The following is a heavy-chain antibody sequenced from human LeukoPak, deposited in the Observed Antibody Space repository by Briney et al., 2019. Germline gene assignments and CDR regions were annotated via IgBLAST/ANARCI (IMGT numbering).Heavy chain of an antibody. CDR2: ISSSGSTI. V-gene: IGHV3-11*01. Sequence: GGSLRLSCAASGFTYSDCYMSWIRQAPGKGLEWVSYISSSGSTIYYADSVKGRFTISRDNAKNSLYLQMNSLRAEDTAVYYCARDLVDGTSCYLCFNYYYGMDVWGQGTTVTVSS. J-gene: IGHJ6*02. D-gene: IGHD2-2*01. CDR3: ARDLVDGTSCYLCFNYYYGMDV. CDR1: GFTYSDCY.